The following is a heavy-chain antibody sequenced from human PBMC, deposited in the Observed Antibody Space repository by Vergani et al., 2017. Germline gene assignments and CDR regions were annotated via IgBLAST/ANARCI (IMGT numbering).Heavy chain of an antibody. Sequence: EVQLLESGGSLKQPGGSVRLSCAASGFTFSTYAMHWVRQAPGKGLEWVSALTGGGGSTYYADSFKGRFIISRDNSRDTLYLQMNSLRPEDTAVYYCAKDEGGSGWYRGAFDIWGQGTMVTVSS. J-gene: IGHJ3*02. CDR2: LTGGGGST. CDR1: GFTFSTYA. V-gene: IGHV3-23*01. D-gene: IGHD6-19*01. CDR3: AKDEGGSGWYRGAFDI.